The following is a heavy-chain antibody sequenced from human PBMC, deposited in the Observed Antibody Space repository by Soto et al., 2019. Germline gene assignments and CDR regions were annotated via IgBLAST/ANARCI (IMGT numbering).Heavy chain of an antibody. CDR3: AGGYSGYDSYYYYGMDV. CDR2: IIPIFGTA. Sequence: QVQLVQSGAEVKKPGSSVKVSCKASGGTFSSYAISWVRQAPGQGLEWMGGIIPIFGTANYAQKFQGRVTITADKSTSTAYMELSSMRSEDTAVYYCAGGYSGYDSYYYYGMDVWGQGTTDTVS. CDR1: GGTFSSYA. V-gene: IGHV1-69*06. D-gene: IGHD5-12*01. J-gene: IGHJ6*02.